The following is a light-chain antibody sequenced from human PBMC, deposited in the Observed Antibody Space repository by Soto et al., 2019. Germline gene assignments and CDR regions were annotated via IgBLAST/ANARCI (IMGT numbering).Light chain of an antibody. Sequence: EVVLTQSPGTLSLSPGERATLSCRASQSFSSSNLAWYQHKPGQPPKLIVYSASRRATGIQDRFSGSGSGTDFTLTISRLEPEDFALYYCQRYGGSPPVTFGGGTKVDIK. V-gene: IGKV3-20*01. CDR3: QRYGGSPPVT. CDR1: QSFSSSN. J-gene: IGKJ4*01. CDR2: SAS.